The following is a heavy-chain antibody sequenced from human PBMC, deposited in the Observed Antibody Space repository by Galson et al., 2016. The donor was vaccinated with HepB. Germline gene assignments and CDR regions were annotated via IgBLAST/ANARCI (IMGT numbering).Heavy chain of an antibody. Sequence: SLRLSCAASGFTFSSYSMNWVRQAPGKGLEWISYITSGSSTIYYADSVKGRFTISRDPSNTVYLQMNSLRAEDTALYYCVKGEVPAAAFDYWGQGTLVTVSS. CDR1: GFTFSSYS. D-gene: IGHD2-2*01. CDR2: ITSGSSTI. V-gene: IGHV3-48*01. J-gene: IGHJ4*02. CDR3: VKGEVPAAAFDY.